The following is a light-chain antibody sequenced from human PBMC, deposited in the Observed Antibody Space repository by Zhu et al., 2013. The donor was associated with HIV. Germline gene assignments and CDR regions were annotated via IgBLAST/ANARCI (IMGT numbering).Light chain of an antibody. J-gene: IGKJ1*01. V-gene: IGKV1-13*02. Sequence: AIQLTQSPSSLSASVGDRVTITCRASQGISSALAWYQQKPGKAPKLLIYDASSLESGVPSRFSGSGSGTDFTLTISSLQPEDVATYYCQKYYSAPWTFGQGTKVEIK. CDR1: QGISSA. CDR2: DAS. CDR3: QKYYSAPWT.